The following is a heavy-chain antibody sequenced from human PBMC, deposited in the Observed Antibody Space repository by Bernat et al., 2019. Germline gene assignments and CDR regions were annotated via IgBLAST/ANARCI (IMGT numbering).Heavy chain of an antibody. CDR2: IYYSGST. Sequence: QVQLQESGPGLVKPSETLSLTCTVSGGSISSYYWSWIRQPPGKGLEWIGYIYYSGSTYYSPSLKSRVTISVDTSKNQFSLKLTSVTAADTAVYYCARRRGGSSECDYWGQGTLVTVSS. V-gene: IGHV4-59*08. J-gene: IGHJ4*02. CDR1: GGSISSYY. D-gene: IGHD2-15*01. CDR3: ARRRGGSSECDY.